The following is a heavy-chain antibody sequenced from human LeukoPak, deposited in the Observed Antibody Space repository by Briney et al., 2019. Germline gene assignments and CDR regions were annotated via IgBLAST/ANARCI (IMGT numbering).Heavy chain of an antibody. V-gene: IGHV3-48*02. Sequence: GSLRLSCAASGFSFSSHTMNWVRQAPGKGLEWVSYISGRGNTIYYAESVKGRFTSSRDNAKNSLYLQMNSLRDEDTAVYYCARVEYSSSWYQVDYWGQGTLVTVSS. D-gene: IGHD6-13*01. CDR2: ISGRGNTI. CDR1: GFSFSSHT. CDR3: ARVEYSSSWYQVDY. J-gene: IGHJ4*02.